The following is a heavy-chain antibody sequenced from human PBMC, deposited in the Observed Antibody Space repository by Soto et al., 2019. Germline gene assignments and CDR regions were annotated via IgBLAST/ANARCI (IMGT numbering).Heavy chain of an antibody. D-gene: IGHD2-2*01. Sequence: GESLKISCKGSGYSFTSYWIGWVRQMPGKGLEWMGIIYPGDSDTRYSPSFQGQVTISADKSISTAYLQWSGLKASDTAMYYCARHGGEYCSSTSCDGGGNYYYYGMDVWGQGTTVTVSS. V-gene: IGHV5-51*01. CDR3: ARHGGEYCSSTSCDGGGNYYYYGMDV. CDR2: IYPGDSDT. CDR1: GYSFTSYW. J-gene: IGHJ6*02.